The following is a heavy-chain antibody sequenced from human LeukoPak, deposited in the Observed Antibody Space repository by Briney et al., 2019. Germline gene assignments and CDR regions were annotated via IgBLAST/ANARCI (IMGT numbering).Heavy chain of an antibody. CDR1: GFTFSDYY. CDR3: AKSYGGNLNDAFDI. CDR2: ITGSGGST. Sequence: GGSLRLSCAASGFTFSDYYMSWVRHAPGKGLEWVSVITGSGGSTNFADSVKGRFTISRDNSRNTLYLQMNSLRAEDTAVYYCAKSYGGNLNDAFDIWGQGTMVTVSS. D-gene: IGHD4-23*01. J-gene: IGHJ3*02. V-gene: IGHV3-23*01.